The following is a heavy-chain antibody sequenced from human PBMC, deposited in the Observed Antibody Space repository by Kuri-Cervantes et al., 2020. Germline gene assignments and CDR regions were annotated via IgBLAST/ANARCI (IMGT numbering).Heavy chain of an antibody. CDR2: IYTSGST. J-gene: IGHJ6*02. CDR1: GGSISSYY. CDR3: ARDRRITMVRGTGYYGMDV. Sequence: ESLKISCTVSGGSISSYYWSWIRQPAGKGLEWIGRIYTSGSTNYNPSLKSRVTMSVDTSKNQFSLKLSSVTAADTAVYYCARDRRITMVRGTGYYGMDVWGQGTTVTVSS. D-gene: IGHD3-10*01. V-gene: IGHV4-4*07.